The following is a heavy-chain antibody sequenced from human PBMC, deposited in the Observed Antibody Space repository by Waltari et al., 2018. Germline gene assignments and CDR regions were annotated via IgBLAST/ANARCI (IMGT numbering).Heavy chain of an antibody. Sequence: QVQLVQSGAEVKKPGASVKVSCKASGYTFTGYYMHWVRQAPGQGLEWMGWINPNRGGTNYEQKFQGRVTMTRETSISTAYMELSRLRSDDTAVYYCARDQSNQDCSSTSCYPYPEYYFDYWGQGTLVTVSS. CDR3: ARDQSNQDCSSTSCYPYPEYYFDY. D-gene: IGHD2-2*01. V-gene: IGHV1-2*02. CDR1: GYTFTGYY. J-gene: IGHJ4*02. CDR2: INPNRGGT.